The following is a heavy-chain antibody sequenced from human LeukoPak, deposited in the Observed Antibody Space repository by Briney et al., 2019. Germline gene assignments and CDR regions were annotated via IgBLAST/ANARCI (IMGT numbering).Heavy chain of an antibody. CDR1: GFTFSNYY. Sequence: PGGSLRLSCAASGFTFSNYYMSWIRQTPGKGLEWVSYITSSGSYTNYADSVKGRFTISRDNAKNSLHLQMNSLRAEDTAVYYCMSYAGRSDDYWGQGTLVTVSS. CDR2: ITSSGSYT. D-gene: IGHD3-16*01. V-gene: IGHV3-11*06. CDR3: MSYAGRSDDY. J-gene: IGHJ4*02.